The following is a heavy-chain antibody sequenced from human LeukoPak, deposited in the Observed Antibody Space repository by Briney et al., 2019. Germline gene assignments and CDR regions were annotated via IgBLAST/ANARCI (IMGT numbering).Heavy chain of an antibody. Sequence: SQTLSLTCTVSGGSISSYYWSWIRQPPGKGLGRIGYIYTSGSTNYNPSLKSRVTISVDTSKNQFSLKLSSVTAADTAVYYCARQQQLYWFDPWGQGTLVTVSS. V-gene: IGHV4-4*09. CDR2: IYTSGST. CDR1: GGSISSYY. J-gene: IGHJ5*02. CDR3: ARQQQLYWFDP. D-gene: IGHD6-13*01.